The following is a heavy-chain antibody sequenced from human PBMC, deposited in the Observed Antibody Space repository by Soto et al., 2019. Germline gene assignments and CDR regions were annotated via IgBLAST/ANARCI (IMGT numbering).Heavy chain of an antibody. CDR1: GFTFSSYG. J-gene: IGHJ4*02. CDR2: ISYDGSNK. CDR3: AKDDPTSHYDSCFDY. V-gene: IGHV3-30*18. D-gene: IGHD3-22*01. Sequence: QVQLVESGGGVVQPGRSLRLSCAASGFTFSSYGMHWVRQAPGKGLEWVAVISYDGSNKYYADSVKGRFTISRDNSKNTLYLQMNSLRAEDTAVYYCAKDDPTSHYDSCFDYWGQGTLVTVSS.